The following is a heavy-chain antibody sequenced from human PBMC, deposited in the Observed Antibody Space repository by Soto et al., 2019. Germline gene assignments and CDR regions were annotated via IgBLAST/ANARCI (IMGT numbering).Heavy chain of an antibody. CDR3: ARDLGSGYDPGDY. CDR2: IISIFGTP. D-gene: IGHD5-12*01. Sequence: QVQLVHSGAEVKKPGSSVKVSCKASGGTFNSYVFNWVRQAPGQGLEWMGGIISIFGTPNYGQKFQGRVTITADESTSTGFMELSSLTSEDTAIYYCARDLGSGYDPGDYWGQGTLVTVSS. V-gene: IGHV1-69*12. J-gene: IGHJ4*02. CDR1: GGTFNSYV.